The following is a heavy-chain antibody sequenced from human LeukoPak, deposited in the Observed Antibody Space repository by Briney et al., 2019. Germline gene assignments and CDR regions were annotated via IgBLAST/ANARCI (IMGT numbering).Heavy chain of an antibody. Sequence: SETLSLTCAVSGGSISRTTYYWGWLRQPPGKGLEWIGSIYYSASTYYNPSLESRVTISVDTSKNQFSLNLSSVTAADTAVYYCARNYYDFWSGYYGPWFDPWGQGTLVTVSS. D-gene: IGHD3-3*01. CDR1: GGSISRTTYY. CDR3: ARNYYDFWSGYYGPWFDP. CDR2: IYYSAST. V-gene: IGHV4-39*01. J-gene: IGHJ5*02.